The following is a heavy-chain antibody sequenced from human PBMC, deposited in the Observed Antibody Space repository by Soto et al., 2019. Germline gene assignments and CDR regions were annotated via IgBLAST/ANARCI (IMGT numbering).Heavy chain of an antibody. CDR2: INHSGST. Sequence: SETLSLTCAVYGGSFSGYYWTWIRQPPGTGLEWIGEINHSGSTNYNPSLKSRVTISVDTSKNQFSLKLTSVTAADTAVYYCARSMGLYYFDYWGQGTLVTVSS. CDR1: GGSFSGYY. J-gene: IGHJ4*02. V-gene: IGHV4-34*01. CDR3: ARSMGLYYFDY. D-gene: IGHD1-26*01.